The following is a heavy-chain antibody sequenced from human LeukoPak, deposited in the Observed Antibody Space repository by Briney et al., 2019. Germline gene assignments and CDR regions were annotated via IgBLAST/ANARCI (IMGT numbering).Heavy chain of an antibody. V-gene: IGHV4-34*01. Sequence: SETLSLTCAVYGGSFSGYYWSWIRQPPGKGPEWIGEINHSGSTNYNPSLKSRVTISVDTSKNQFSLKLSSVTAADTAVYYCAREKSLLWFGESQALDYWGQGTLVTVSS. J-gene: IGHJ4*02. CDR2: INHSGST. CDR1: GGSFSGYY. D-gene: IGHD3-10*01. CDR3: AREKSLLWFGESQALDY.